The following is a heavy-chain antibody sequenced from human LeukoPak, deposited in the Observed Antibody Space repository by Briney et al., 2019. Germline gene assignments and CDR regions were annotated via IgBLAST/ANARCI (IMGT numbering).Heavy chain of an antibody. CDR2: MNPSSGNT. CDR1: GYTFSSYD. J-gene: IGHJ2*01. V-gene: IGHV1-8*01. D-gene: IGHD5-18*01. CDR3: TRMRGYTYGYWYLDL. Sequence: ASVKVSCKAAGYTFSSYDINWVRQAPGQGLEYMGWMNPSSGNTGYTQKFQGRITMTRDTSIGTAYMELSSLKSEDTALYDCTRMRGYTYGYWYLDLWGRGTLVTVSS.